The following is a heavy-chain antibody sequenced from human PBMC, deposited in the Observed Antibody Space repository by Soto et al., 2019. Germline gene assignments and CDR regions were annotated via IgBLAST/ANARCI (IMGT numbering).Heavy chain of an antibody. CDR1: GFTFNAYA. CDR3: ARGGAWTPEGLGY. V-gene: IGHV3-30*03. Sequence: VQLLESGGGLVQPGGSLRLSCAASGFTFNAYAMTWVRQAPGKGLEWLAVISSDVVNYYYAESVKGRFTISRDNSKNTLYLQMNSLRNEDTAVYYCARGGAWTPEGLGYWGQGTLVTVSS. CDR2: ISSDVVNY. D-gene: IGHD2-15*01. J-gene: IGHJ4*02.